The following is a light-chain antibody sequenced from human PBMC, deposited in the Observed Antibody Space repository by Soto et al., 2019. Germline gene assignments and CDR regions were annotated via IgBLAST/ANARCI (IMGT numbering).Light chain of an antibody. V-gene: IGKV4-1*01. CDR3: HQFYTTPPYT. J-gene: IGKJ2*01. Sequence: DTVMTQSPDSLAVSLGERATINCKSSQSVFHSANNMNYLAWYQQKPGQSPKLLISWASIRDSGVPDRFSGSGSRTDFTLTINSLQAEDAAVYYCHQFYTTPPYTFGQGTRLEIK. CDR2: WAS. CDR1: QSVFHSANNMNY.